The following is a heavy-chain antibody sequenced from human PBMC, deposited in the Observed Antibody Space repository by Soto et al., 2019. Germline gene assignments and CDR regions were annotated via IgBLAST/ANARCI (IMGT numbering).Heavy chain of an antibody. CDR2: ISGSGGST. CDR1: GFTFSSYA. CDR3: AKDAWEGVIVIGAFDI. V-gene: IGHV3-23*01. Sequence: GGSLRLSCAASGFTFSSYAMSWVRQAPGKGLEWVSAISGSGGSTYYADSVKGRFTISRDNSKNTLYLQMNSLRAEDTAVYYCAKDAWEGVIVIGAFDIWGQGTMVTVSS. D-gene: IGHD3-16*02. J-gene: IGHJ3*02.